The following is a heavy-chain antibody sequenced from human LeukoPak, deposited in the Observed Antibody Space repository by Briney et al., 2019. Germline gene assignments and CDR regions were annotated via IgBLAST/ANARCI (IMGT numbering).Heavy chain of an antibody. D-gene: IGHD2-15*01. CDR3: ARSRDQYYYYYYMDV. J-gene: IGHJ6*03. Sequence: SVKVSCKASGYTFTSYGISWVRQAPGQGLEWMGGIIPIFGTANYAQKFQGRVTITADKSTSTAYMELSSLRSEDTAVYYCARSRDQYYYYYYMDVWGKGTTVTVSS. CDR2: IIPIFGTA. CDR1: GYTFTSYG. V-gene: IGHV1-69*06.